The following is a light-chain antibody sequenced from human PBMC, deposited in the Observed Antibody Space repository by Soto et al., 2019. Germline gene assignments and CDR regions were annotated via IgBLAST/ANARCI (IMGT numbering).Light chain of an antibody. CDR2: DAS. Sequence: EIVLTQSPATLSLSPGERATLSCRASQSISSPYLAWYQQKPGQAPRLLIYDASNRATGIPARFSGSGSGTEFTLTISSLQPDDFATYYCQQYNSYFGPGTKVDIK. CDR1: QSISSPY. V-gene: IGKV3D-7*01. J-gene: IGKJ3*01. CDR3: QQYNSY.